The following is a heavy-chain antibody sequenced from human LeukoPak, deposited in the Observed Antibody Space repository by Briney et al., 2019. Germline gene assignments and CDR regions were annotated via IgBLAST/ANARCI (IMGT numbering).Heavy chain of an antibody. V-gene: IGHV1-18*04. Sequence: ASVKVSCKASGYTFTGYYMHWVRQAPGQGLEWMGWISAYNGNTNYAQKLQGRVTMTTDTSTSTAYMELRSLRSDDTAVYYCARGGYYGSGRFYYYMDVWGKGTTVTISS. CDR3: ARGGYYGSGRFYYYMDV. CDR1: GYTFTGYY. J-gene: IGHJ6*03. CDR2: ISAYNGNT. D-gene: IGHD3-10*01.